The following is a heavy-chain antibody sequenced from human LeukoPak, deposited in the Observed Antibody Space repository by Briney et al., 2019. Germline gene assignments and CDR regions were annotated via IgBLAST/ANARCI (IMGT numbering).Heavy chain of an antibody. D-gene: IGHD3-3*01. CDR2: ISSSGSTI. CDR1: GFTFSSYE. J-gene: IGHJ4*02. V-gene: IGHV3-48*03. CDR3: ERVPYYDFWSGYQFDY. Sequence: GGSLRLSCAASGFTFSSYEMNWVRQAPGKGLEWVSYISSSGSTIYYADSVKGRFTISRDNAKNSLYLQMHSLRAEDTAVYYCERVPYYDFWSGYQFDYWGQGTLVTVSS.